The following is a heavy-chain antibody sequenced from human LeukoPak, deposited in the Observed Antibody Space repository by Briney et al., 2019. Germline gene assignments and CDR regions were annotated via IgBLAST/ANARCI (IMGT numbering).Heavy chain of an antibody. V-gene: IGHV3-23*01. CDR3: AKNAAPTRYFDWLPIDY. CDR1: GFTFSSYA. J-gene: IGHJ4*02. Sequence: GGSLRLSCAASGFTFSSYAMSWVRQAPGMGLEWVSSTSGSGGSEYYADSVKGRYTISRDNSKNTLYLQMNGLRGEDTAVYYCAKNAAPTRYFDWLPIDYWGQGTLATVS. CDR2: TSGSGGSE. D-gene: IGHD3-9*01.